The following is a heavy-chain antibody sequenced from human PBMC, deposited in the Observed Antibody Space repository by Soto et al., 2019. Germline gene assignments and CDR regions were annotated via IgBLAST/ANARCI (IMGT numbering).Heavy chain of an antibody. CDR2: IYYSGST. CDR1: GGSISSGGYY. J-gene: IGHJ6*02. V-gene: IGHV4-31*03. Sequence: SETLSLTCTVSGGSISSGGYYWSWIRQHPGKGLEWIGYIYYSGSTYYNPSLKSRVTISVDTSKNQFSLKLNSVTAADTAVYYCARMVVAARGGMDVWGQGTTVTVSS. D-gene: IGHD2-15*01. CDR3: ARMVVAARGGMDV.